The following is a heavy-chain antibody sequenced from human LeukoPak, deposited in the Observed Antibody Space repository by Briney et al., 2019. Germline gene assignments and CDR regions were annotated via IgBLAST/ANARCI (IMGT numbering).Heavy chain of an antibody. V-gene: IGHV1-2*04. CDR1: GYTFTSYY. J-gene: IGHJ4*02. D-gene: IGHD6-13*01. CDR3: ARGDYSSSWFFDY. Sequence: ASVKVSCKASGYTFTSYYMHWVRQAPGQGLEWMGWINPNSGGTNYAQKFQGWVTMTRDTSISTAYMELSRLRSDDTAVYYCARGDYSSSWFFDYWGQGTLVTVSS. CDR2: INPNSGGT.